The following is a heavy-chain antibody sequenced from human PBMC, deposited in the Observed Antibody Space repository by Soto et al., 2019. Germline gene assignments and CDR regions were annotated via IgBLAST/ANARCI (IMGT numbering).Heavy chain of an antibody. J-gene: IGHJ6*02. CDR1: GFTFSSYS. CDR2: ISSSSSYI. CDR3: ARDFRPMVRAYYYYGMDV. Sequence: EVQLVESGGGLVKPGGSLRLSCAASGFTFSSYSMNWVRQAPGKGLEWVSSISSSSSYIYYADSVKGRFTISRDNAKNSLYLQMNSLRAEDTAVYYCARDFRPMVRAYYYYGMDVWGQGTTVTVSS. V-gene: IGHV3-21*01. D-gene: IGHD3-10*01.